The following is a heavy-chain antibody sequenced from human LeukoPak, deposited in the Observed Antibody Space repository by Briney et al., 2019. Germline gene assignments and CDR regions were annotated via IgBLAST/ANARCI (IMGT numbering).Heavy chain of an antibody. CDR1: AFTFSRYG. V-gene: IGHV3-30*02. CDR2: IRYDGSKK. Sequence: PGGSLRLSCAASAFTFSRYGMHWVRQAPGKGLEWVTFIRYDGSKKYYADSVKGRFTISRDNSKNTLYLQMNSLRAEDTAVYYCARRSYYDLDYFDYWGQGTLVTVSS. D-gene: IGHD1-26*01. CDR3: ARRSYYDLDYFDY. J-gene: IGHJ4*02.